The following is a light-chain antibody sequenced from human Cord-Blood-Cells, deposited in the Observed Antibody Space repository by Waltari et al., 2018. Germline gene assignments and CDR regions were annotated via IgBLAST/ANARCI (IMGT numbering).Light chain of an antibody. J-gene: IGLJ3*02. CDR3: SSYTSSSNWV. V-gene: IGLV2-14*01. Sequence: QSALTQPASVSGSPGRPIPISCTGTSSDVGGYNYFSWYQQHPGKAPKLMIYDVSKRPSGVSNRFSGSKSGNTASLTISGLQAEDEADYYCSSYTSSSNWVFGGGTKLTVL. CDR1: SSDVGGYNY. CDR2: DVS.